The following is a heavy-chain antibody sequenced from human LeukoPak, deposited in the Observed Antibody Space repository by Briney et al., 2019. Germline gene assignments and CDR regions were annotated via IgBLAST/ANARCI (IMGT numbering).Heavy chain of an antibody. CDR1: GGTFSSYA. D-gene: IGHD5-24*01. J-gene: IGHJ4*02. CDR3: ARAGRWLRVYYFDY. CDR2: IIPILGIA. V-gene: IGHV1-69*04. Sequence: SVKVSCKASGGTFSSYAISWVRQAPGQGLEWMGRIIPILGIANYAQKFRGRVTITADKSTSTAYMELSSLRSEDTAVYYCARAGRWLRVYYFDYWGQGTLVTVSS.